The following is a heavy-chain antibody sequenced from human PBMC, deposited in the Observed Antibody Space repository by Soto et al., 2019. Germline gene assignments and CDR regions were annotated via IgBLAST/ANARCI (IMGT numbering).Heavy chain of an antibody. Sequence: ASVKVSCKASGYTFTSYAMHWVRQAPGQRLEWMGWINAGNRNTNYAQRFHGRVTMTRDSSTATVYMELSSLRFEDTAVYYCARESPGTCYFDYWGLGTLVTVSS. J-gene: IGHJ4*02. CDR1: GYTFTSYA. CDR3: ARESPGTCYFDY. CDR2: INAGNRNT. D-gene: IGHD6-13*01. V-gene: IGHV1-3*01.